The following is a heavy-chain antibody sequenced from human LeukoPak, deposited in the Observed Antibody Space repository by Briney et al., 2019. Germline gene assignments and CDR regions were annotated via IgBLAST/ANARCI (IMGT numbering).Heavy chain of an antibody. CDR3: AARMTNYHYYYGMDV. J-gene: IGHJ6*02. Sequence: PGGSLRLSCAASGFTFSSYWMHWVRQAPGKGLVWVSRINSDGSSTSYADSVKGRFTISRDNAKNTLYLQMNSLRAEDTAVYYCAARMTNYHYYYGMDVWGQGTTVTVSS. CDR1: GFTFSSYW. V-gene: IGHV3-74*01. CDR2: INSDGSST.